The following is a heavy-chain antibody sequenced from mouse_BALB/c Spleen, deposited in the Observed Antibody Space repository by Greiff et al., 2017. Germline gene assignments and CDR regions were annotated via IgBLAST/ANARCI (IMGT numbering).Heavy chain of an antibody. CDR3: ARGATVVADYAMDY. J-gene: IGHJ4*01. D-gene: IGHD1-1*01. CDR1: GYTFTSYW. CDR2: INPSTGYT. Sequence: QVQLQQSGAELAKPGASVKMSCKASGYTFTSYWMHWVKQRPGQGLEWIGYINPSTGYTEYNQKFKDKATLTADKSSSTAYMQLCSLTSEDSAVYYCARGATVVADYAMDYWGQGTSVTVSS. V-gene: IGHV1-7*01.